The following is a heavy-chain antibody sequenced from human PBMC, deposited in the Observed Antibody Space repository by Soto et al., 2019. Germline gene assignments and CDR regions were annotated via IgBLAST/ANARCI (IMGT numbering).Heavy chain of an antibody. Sequence: QVQLQESGPGLVKPSQTLSLTCTVSGGSITSGGYCWSWIRQHPGQGLDWIGCISYGGSTSYNPSLKSRVTISLDTSKNQFSLKLTSATAAHTAVYYCSRGILVWGQGALIPVSS. V-gene: IGHV4-31*03. CDR3: SRGILV. D-gene: IGHD5-18*01. CDR2: ISYGGST. CDR1: GGSITSGGYC. J-gene: IGHJ4*02.